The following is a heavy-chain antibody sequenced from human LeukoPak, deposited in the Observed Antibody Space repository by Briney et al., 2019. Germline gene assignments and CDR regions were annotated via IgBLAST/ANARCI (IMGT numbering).Heavy chain of an antibody. J-gene: IGHJ6*03. CDR2: IRSKANSYAT. CDR1: GFTFSSYS. V-gene: IGHV3-73*01. Sequence: PGGSLRLSCAASGFTFSSYSMNWVRQASGKGLEWVGRIRSKANSYATAYAASVKGRFTISRDDSKNTAYLQMNSLKTEDTAVYYCTSPREGWLQLGYYYMDVWGKGTTVTVSS. CDR3: TSPREGWLQLGYYYMDV. D-gene: IGHD5-24*01.